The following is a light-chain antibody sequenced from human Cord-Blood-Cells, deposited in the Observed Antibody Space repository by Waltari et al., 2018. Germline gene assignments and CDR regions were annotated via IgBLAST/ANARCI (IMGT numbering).Light chain of an antibody. Sequence: IVLTQSPGTLSLSLGERATLSCRASQNVSSSYLAWYQQKPGQAPRLLIYGASSRATGIPDRFSGSESGTDFTLTISRLEPEDFAVYYCQQYGSSPMHSFGQGTKLEIK. CDR2: GAS. V-gene: IGKV3-20*01. CDR3: QQYGSSPMHS. CDR1: QNVSSSY. J-gene: IGKJ2*03.